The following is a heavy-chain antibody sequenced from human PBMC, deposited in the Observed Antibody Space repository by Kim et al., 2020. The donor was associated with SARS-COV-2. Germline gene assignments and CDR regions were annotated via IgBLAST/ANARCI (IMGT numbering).Heavy chain of an antibody. CDR2: INDDGSDT. V-gene: IGHV3-74*01. CDR1: GFTFSDFN. Sequence: GGSLRLSCAASGFTFSDFNMHWVRQAPGKGLNWVSRINDDGSDTRYADFAKGRFTISRDNAKNTLNLQMHSLRAEDTAVYYCARDLDYILFDYWGQGALVTVSS. D-gene: IGHD4-4*01. CDR3: ARDLDYILFDY. J-gene: IGHJ4*02.